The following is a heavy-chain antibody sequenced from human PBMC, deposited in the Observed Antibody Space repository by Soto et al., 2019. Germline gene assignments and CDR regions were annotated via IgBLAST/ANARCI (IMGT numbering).Heavy chain of an antibody. Sequence: SETLSLTCTVSGGSISSYYWSWIRQPPGKGLEWIGYIYYSGSTNYNPSLKSRVTISVDKSKKQFSLKLSSVTAADTAVYYCAISRYSYGMKTDYWGQGTLVTAPQ. CDR3: AISRYSYGMKTDY. V-gene: IGHV4-59*12. D-gene: IGHD5-18*01. J-gene: IGHJ4*02. CDR2: IYYSGST. CDR1: GGSISSYY.